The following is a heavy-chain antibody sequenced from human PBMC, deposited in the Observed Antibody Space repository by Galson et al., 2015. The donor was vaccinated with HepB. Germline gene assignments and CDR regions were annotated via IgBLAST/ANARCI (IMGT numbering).Heavy chain of an antibody. V-gene: IGHV1-46*03. CDR3: ARDRRYYDSSGYSPSNWFDP. CDR1: GYTFTSYY. J-gene: IGHJ5*02. D-gene: IGHD3-22*01. Sequence: SVKVSCKASGYTFTSYYMHWVRQAPGQGLEWMGIINPSGGSTSYAQKFQGRVTMTRDTSTSTVYMELSSLSSEDTAVYYCARDRRYYDSSGYSPSNWFDPWGQGTLVTVSS. CDR2: INPSGGST.